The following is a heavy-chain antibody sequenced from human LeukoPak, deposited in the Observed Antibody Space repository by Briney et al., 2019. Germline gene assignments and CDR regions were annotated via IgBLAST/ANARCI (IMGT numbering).Heavy chain of an antibody. J-gene: IGHJ6*02. V-gene: IGHV4-59*01. Sequence: SETLSLTCTVSGGSISGYYWRWIRQPPGKGLEWIGYIYYSGITNYNPSLKSRVTISVGTPQNQFSLNLGSASGADTAVYDCGRDLHYVVGATLWYYYGMDVWGQGTTVTVSS. CDR1: GGSISGYY. CDR3: GRDLHYVVGATLWYYYGMDV. CDR2: IYYSGIT. D-gene: IGHD1-26*01.